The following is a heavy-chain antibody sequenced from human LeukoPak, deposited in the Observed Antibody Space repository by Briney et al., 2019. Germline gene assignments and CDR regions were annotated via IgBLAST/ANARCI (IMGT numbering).Heavy chain of an antibody. Sequence: SETLSLTCTVSGGSISSSTYYWGWIRQPPGKGLEWIGSIYYSGSTYYNPSLKSRVTISVDTSKNQFSLKLSSVTAADTAVFYCASLEYYSSAFGYWGQGTLVTVSS. V-gene: IGHV4-39*01. CDR3: ASLEYYSSAFGY. CDR2: IYYSGST. CDR1: GGSISSSTYY. J-gene: IGHJ4*02. D-gene: IGHD6-6*01.